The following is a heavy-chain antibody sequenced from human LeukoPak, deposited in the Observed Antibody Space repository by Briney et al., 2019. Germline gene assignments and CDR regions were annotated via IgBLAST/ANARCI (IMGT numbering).Heavy chain of an antibody. D-gene: IGHD3-10*01. Sequence: ASVKVSCKXSGYTFTSYGISWVRQAPGQGLEWMGRISAYSGNTNYAQKLQGRVTMTTDTSTSTAYMELRSLRSDDTAVYYCARVGDHYYGSGSYYFDWFDPWGQGTLVTVSS. CDR3: ARVGDHYYGSGSYYFDWFDP. CDR1: GYTFTSYG. CDR2: ISAYSGNT. V-gene: IGHV1-18*01. J-gene: IGHJ5*02.